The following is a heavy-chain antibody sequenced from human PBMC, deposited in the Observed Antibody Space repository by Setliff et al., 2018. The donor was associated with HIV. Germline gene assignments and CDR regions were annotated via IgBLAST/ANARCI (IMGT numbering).Heavy chain of an antibody. J-gene: IGHJ2*01. CDR1: GGSIRGYY. V-gene: IGHV4-59*08. CDR2: VFYTGST. D-gene: IGHD3-10*01. CDR3: ARSARFFYASGSRRYFDL. Sequence: PSETLSLTCTVSGGSIRGYYWSWLRQPPGKGLEWIGYVFYTGSTTYSPSLKSRLTISVDTSQHQFSLKLTSVTAADTAVYYCARSARFFYASGSRRYFDLWGRGTLVTVSS.